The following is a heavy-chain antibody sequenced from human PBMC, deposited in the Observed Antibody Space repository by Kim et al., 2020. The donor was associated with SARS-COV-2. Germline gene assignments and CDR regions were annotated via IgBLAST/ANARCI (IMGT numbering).Heavy chain of an antibody. CDR3: ARGSSSWGYYYYYGMDV. D-gene: IGHD6-13*01. Sequence: ASVKVSCKASGYTFTSYGISWVRQAPGQGLEWMGWISAYNGNTNYAQKLQGRVTMTTDTSTSTAYMELRSLRSDDTAVYYCARGSSSWGYYYYYGMDVWGQGTTVTVSS. V-gene: IGHV1-18*01. J-gene: IGHJ6*02. CDR2: ISAYNGNT. CDR1: GYTFTSYG.